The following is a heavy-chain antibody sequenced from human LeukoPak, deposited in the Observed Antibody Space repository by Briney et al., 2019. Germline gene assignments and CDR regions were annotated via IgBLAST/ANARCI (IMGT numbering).Heavy chain of an antibody. D-gene: IGHD4-23*01. J-gene: IGHJ4*02. CDR3: AKGAGGYLDY. CDR2: ISTSGDGT. CDR1: GFTFSSHG. Sequence: GGSLRLSCAASGFTFSSHGMSWVRQTPGKGLEWVSSISTSGDGTVYADSVKGRVTISRDNSKNTLFLQMNSLRAEDTAVYYCAKGAGGYLDYWGQGSLVTVSS. V-gene: IGHV3-23*01.